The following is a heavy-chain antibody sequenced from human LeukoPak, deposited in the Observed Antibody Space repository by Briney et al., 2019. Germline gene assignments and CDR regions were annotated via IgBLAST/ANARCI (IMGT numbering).Heavy chain of an antibody. CDR3: ARVVRYSSGPLTDLLPYYFDY. Sequence: GASVKVSCKASGYTFTGYYMHWVRQAPGQGLEWMGWINPNSGGTNYAQKFQGRVTMTRDTSISTAYMELSRLRSDDMAVYYCARVVRYSSGPLTDLLPYYFDYWGQGTLVTVSS. CDR1: GYTFTGYY. J-gene: IGHJ4*02. D-gene: IGHD6-19*01. CDR2: INPNSGGT. V-gene: IGHV1-2*02.